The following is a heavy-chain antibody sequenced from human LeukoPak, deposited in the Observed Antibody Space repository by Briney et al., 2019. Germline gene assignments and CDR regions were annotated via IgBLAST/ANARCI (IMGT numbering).Heavy chain of an antibody. CDR2: IYYSGST. J-gene: IGHJ4*02. V-gene: IGHV4-39*01. Sequence: SETLSLTCTVSGGSISSSSYYWGWIRQPPGKGLEWIGSIYYSGSTYYNPSLKSRVTISVDTSKNQFSLKLSSVTAADTAVYHCARRGAMASFDYWGQGTLVTVSS. CDR1: GGSISSSSYY. CDR3: ARRGAMASFDY. D-gene: IGHD2-2*01.